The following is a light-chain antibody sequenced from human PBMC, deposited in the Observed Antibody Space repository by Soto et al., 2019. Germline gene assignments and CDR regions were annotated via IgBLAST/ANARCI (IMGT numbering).Light chain of an antibody. CDR3: QQYGSSGT. J-gene: IGKJ1*01. CDR1: QSVSTY. V-gene: IGKV3-20*01. Sequence: EIVFAQSPGTLSLSPGEGATLSCRASQSVSTYLAWYQQKPGQAPRLLIYGASNRATGIPDRFSGSGSGADFTLTISRLEPEDFAVYYCQQYGSSGTFGQGTKVDIK. CDR2: GAS.